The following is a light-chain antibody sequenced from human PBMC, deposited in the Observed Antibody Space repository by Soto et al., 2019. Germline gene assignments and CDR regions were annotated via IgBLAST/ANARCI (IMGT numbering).Light chain of an antibody. CDR3: QQYNSYS. CDR1: QYISNY. J-gene: IGKJ1*01. V-gene: IGKV1-39*01. CDR2: AAS. Sequence: DIQMTQSPSSRSSSLGDRVTITCRASQYISNYLNWYQQKPGKAPKLLIYAASSLQSGVPSRFNGSGSGTDFTLTISSMQPDDFATDYCQQYNSYSFGQGTKVDIK.